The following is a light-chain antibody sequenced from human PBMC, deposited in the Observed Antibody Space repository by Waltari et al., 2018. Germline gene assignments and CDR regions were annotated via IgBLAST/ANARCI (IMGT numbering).Light chain of an antibody. V-gene: IGKV1-5*03. CDR2: KAS. CDR3: EQNKAAPWT. J-gene: IGKJ3*01. CDR1: QGIRSL. Sequence: DIQLTWSPFTLSAAVGDRVIITCRASQGIRSLVVWYSQKPGQAPNVLLNKASSLESGVPLRFSGSGAGKEVTLTSSSLQSDDFATYGCEQNKAAPWTFSPGPKVD.